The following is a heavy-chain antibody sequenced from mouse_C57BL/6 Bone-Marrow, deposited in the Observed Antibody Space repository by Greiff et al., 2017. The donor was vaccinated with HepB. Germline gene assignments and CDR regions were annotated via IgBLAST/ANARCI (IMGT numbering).Heavy chain of an antibody. CDR1: GYTFTSYW. V-gene: IGHV1-53*01. J-gene: IGHJ3*01. CDR2: INPSNGGT. Sequence: QVQLQQPGTELVKPGASVKLSCKASGYTFTSYWMHWVKQRPGQGLEWIGKINPSNGGTNYNEKFKSKATLTVDKSSSTAYMQLSSLTSEDSAVYYCARSGYYGSWFAYWGQGTLVTVSA. CDR3: ARSGYYGSWFAY. D-gene: IGHD1-1*01.